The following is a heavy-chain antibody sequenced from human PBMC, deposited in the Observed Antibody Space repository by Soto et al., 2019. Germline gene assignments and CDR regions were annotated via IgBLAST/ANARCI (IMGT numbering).Heavy chain of an antibody. CDR2: ISSSSRII. Sequence: GGSLRLSCAASGFTLSTYSMNWVRQAPGKGLQWISYISSSSRIIYYADSVKGRFTISRDNAENSLHLQMNSLRAEDTAVYYCARLYCNGGSCYSGDAFDIWGQGTMVTVSS. J-gene: IGHJ3*02. CDR3: ARLYCNGGSCYSGDAFDI. D-gene: IGHD2-15*01. CDR1: GFTLSTYS. V-gene: IGHV3-48*01.